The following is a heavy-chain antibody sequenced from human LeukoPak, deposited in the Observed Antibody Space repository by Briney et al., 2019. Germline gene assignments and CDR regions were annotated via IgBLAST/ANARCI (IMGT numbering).Heavy chain of an antibody. Sequence: PSETLSLTCTVSGGSISSYYWSWIRQTPGKGLEWIGSIYYSGSTYYKSSLKSRVTISLDTSKNQFSLKLSSVTAADTAVYYCARARHGYIYGYRPNELGHFFDYWGQGTLVTVSS. J-gene: IGHJ4*02. V-gene: IGHV4-39*07. CDR2: IYYSGST. D-gene: IGHD5-18*01. CDR3: ARARHGYIYGYRPNELGHFFDY. CDR1: GGSISSYY.